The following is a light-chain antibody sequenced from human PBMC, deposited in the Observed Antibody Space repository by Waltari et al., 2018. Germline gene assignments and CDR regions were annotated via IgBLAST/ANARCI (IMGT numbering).Light chain of an antibody. CDR2: GAS. Sequence: EIVMTQSPVTLSVSQGERATLSCRASQSVSSSLDWYQQKPGQAPSLLIYGASTRATGIPPRVSGGVSGTEFTLTISSLQSENLAIYYCQQYDNWPPITFGKGTRLEIK. J-gene: IGKJ5*01. CDR3: QQYDNWPPIT. V-gene: IGKV3-15*01. CDR1: QSVSSS.